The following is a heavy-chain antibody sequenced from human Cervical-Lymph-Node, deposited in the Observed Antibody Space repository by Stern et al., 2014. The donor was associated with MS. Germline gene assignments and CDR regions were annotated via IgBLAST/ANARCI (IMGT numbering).Heavy chain of an antibody. CDR2: IHSGGST. CDR3: ARRQGSTTFDY. J-gene: IGHJ4*02. Sequence: QLQLQESGPGLVKPSETVSLTCSVSGGSVSSRSYYWGWIRQPPGKGLEWIGSIHSGGSTFYTPSPKSRVTISVDTSKNHFSLRLSSVTAADTAVYYCARRQGSTTFDYWGQGTLVTVSS. CDR1: GGSVSSRSYY. D-gene: IGHD1-14*01. V-gene: IGHV4-39*02.